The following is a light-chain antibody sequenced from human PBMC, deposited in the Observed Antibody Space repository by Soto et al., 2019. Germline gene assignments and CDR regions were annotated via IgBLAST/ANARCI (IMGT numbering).Light chain of an antibody. V-gene: IGKV3-11*01. J-gene: IGKJ5*01. Sequence: EIVITQSPATLSSSPVERATLSCRASQSVTNNLAWYQQKSGQPPRLLIYDASNRAAGIPARFSGSGSGTDFTLTISSLEPEDFAIYDCQQRQYWPPITFGQATRLEI. CDR1: QSVTNN. CDR2: DAS. CDR3: QQRQYWPPIT.